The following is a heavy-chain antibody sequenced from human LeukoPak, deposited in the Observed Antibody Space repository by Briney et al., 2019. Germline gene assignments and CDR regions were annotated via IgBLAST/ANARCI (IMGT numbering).Heavy chain of an antibody. J-gene: IGHJ4*02. CDR3: ARIPRGSGWSFLDF. Sequence: GGSLRLSCAASGFSFSSYWMSWVRQAPGKGLEWVANIQSDGSVQQYVDSVKGRLTISRDNAKNSLYLQMHSLRAEDTAVYYCARIPRGSGWSFLDFWGQGTLVTVTS. CDR2: IQSDGSVQ. V-gene: IGHV3-7*01. CDR1: GFSFSSYW. D-gene: IGHD6-19*01.